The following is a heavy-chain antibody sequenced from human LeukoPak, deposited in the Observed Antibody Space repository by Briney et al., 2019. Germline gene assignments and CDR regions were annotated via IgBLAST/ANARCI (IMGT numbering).Heavy chain of an antibody. J-gene: IGHJ6*02. V-gene: IGHV3-9*01. D-gene: IGHD3-3*01. CDR1: GFTFDDYA. Sequence: GGPLRLSCAASGFTFDDYAMHWVRQAPGKDLEWVSGISWNSGSIGYADSVKGRFTISRDNAKNSLYLQMNSLRAEDTALYYCAKDGEATIFGAYYYYYGMDVWGQGTTVTVSS. CDR3: AKDGEATIFGAYYYYYGMDV. CDR2: ISWNSGSI.